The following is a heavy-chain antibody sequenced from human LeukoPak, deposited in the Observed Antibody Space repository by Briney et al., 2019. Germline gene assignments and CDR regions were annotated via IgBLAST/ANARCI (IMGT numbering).Heavy chain of an antibody. CDR2: ISWRSSDI. J-gene: IGHJ6*03. Sequence: GGSLRLSCVGSGFTFSSYWMSWVRQAPGKGLEWVSSISWRSSDIEYADSVKGRFTISRDNAKKSLYLQMNNLRAEDTAVYYCARVYSSSWYFGYLYIDVWGNGTTVTVSS. D-gene: IGHD6-13*01. CDR3: ARVYSSSWYFGYLYIDV. V-gene: IGHV3-21*01. CDR1: GFTFSSYW.